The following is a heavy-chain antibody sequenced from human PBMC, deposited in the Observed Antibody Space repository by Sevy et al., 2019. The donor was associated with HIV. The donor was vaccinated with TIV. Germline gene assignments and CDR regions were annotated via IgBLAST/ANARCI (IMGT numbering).Heavy chain of an antibody. V-gene: IGHV3-23*01. CDR1: GFTFTSYA. CDR2: IDGSAINT. Sequence: GGSLRLSCAASGFTFTSYAMSWVRQAPGKGLEWVSSIDGSAINTYCADSVKGRVTISRDSSKNTLYLQMSSLRAEDTAVYYCAKVYGSATPPYYYYYYMDVWGKGTTVTVSS. J-gene: IGHJ6*03. D-gene: IGHD3-10*01. CDR3: AKVYGSATPPYYYYYYMDV.